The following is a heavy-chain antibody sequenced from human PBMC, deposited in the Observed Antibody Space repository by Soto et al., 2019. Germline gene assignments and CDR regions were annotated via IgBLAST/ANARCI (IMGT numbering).Heavy chain of an antibody. J-gene: IGHJ4*02. CDR1: GGSISSYY. CDR3: ARAGRDSSSFDY. D-gene: IGHD6-13*01. V-gene: IGHV4-59*01. Sequence: SETLSLTCTVSGGSISSYYWSWIRQPPGKGLEWIGYIYYSGSTNYNPSLKSRVTISVDTSKNQFSLKLSSVTAADTAVYYCARAGRDSSSFDYWGQGTLVTVSS. CDR2: IYYSGST.